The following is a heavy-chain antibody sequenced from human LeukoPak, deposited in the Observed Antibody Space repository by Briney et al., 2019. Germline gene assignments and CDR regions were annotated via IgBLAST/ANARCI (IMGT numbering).Heavy chain of an antibody. CDR3: ASGEIGQRRSQFPGN. CDR2: IYHSGST. CDR1: GGSISSSNW. V-gene: IGHV4-4*02. D-gene: IGHD1-14*01. Sequence: PSGTLSLTCAVSGGSISSSNWWTWVRQPPGKGLEWIGEIYHSGSTNYNPSLKSRVTISVDTSKNQFSLKLSSVTAADTAVYYCASGEIGQRRSQFPGNWGQGTLVTVSS. J-gene: IGHJ4*02.